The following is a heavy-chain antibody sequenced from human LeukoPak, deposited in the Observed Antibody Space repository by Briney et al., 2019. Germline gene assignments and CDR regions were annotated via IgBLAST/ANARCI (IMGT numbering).Heavy chain of an antibody. CDR3: ARGPTIVVVPAAINV. CDR1: GFTFSTYS. CDR2: ISSRSNYI. D-gene: IGHD2-2*01. V-gene: IGHV3-21*01. J-gene: IGHJ6*02. Sequence: GGSLRLSCAASGFTFSTYSMNWVRQALGKGLEWVSCISSRSNYIQYADSVKGRFTISRDNAKNSLYLQMNSLRAGDTAVYYCARGPTIVVVPAAINVWGQGTTVTVSS.